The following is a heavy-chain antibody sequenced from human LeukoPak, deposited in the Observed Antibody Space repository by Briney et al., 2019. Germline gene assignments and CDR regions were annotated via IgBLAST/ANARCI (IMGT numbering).Heavy chain of an antibody. V-gene: IGHV3-30*18. J-gene: IGHJ4*02. CDR2: ISYDGSNK. Sequence: GGSLRLSCAASGFTFSNYGMHWVRQAPGKGLEWVAVISYDGSNKYYADSVKGRFTISRDNSKNTLYLQMNSLRAEDTAVYYCAKTHMITFGGVIAQENFPDYWGQGTLVTVSS. CDR1: GFTFSNYG. D-gene: IGHD3-16*02. CDR3: AKTHMITFGGVIAQENFPDY.